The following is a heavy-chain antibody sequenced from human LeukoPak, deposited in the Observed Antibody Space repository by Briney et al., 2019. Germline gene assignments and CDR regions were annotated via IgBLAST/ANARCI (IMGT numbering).Heavy chain of an antibody. J-gene: IGHJ4*02. CDR2: INPNSGGT. D-gene: IGHD5-24*01. CDR3: ARDRYGDGFAHFDY. V-gene: IGHV1-2*07. CDR1: GYIFTGYY. Sequence: ASVKVSCKASGYIFTGYYMHWVRQAPGQGLEWMGWINPNSGGTNYAHKFQGRVAITRDTSITTAYMDLSRLTSDDTAVYYCARDRYGDGFAHFDYWGQGALVTVSS.